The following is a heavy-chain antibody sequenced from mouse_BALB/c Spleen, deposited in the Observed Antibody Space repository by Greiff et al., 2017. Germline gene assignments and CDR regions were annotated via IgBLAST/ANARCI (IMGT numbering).Heavy chain of an antibody. CDR1: GFTFSSYA. D-gene: IGHD1-1*01. CDR2: ISSGGST. CDR3: AREGDYYGSGWFAY. Sequence: EVQLVESGGGLVKPGGSLKLSCAASGFTFSSYATSWVRQTPEKRLEWVASISSGGSTYYPDSVKGRFTISRDNARNILYLQMSSLRSEDTAMYYCAREGDYYGSGWFAYWGQGTLVTVSA. V-gene: IGHV5-6-5*01. J-gene: IGHJ3*01.